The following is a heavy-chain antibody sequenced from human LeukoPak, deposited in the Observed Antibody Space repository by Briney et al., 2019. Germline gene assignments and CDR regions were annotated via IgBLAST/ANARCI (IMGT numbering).Heavy chain of an antibody. J-gene: IGHJ3*02. Sequence: GGSLRLSCAASGFTFDDYATHWVRQAPGKGLEWVSGISWNSGSIGYADSVKGRFTISRDNAKNSLYLQMNSLRAEDMALYYCAKDASGSYYDEAFDIWGQGTMVTVSS. CDR3: AKDASGSYYDEAFDI. V-gene: IGHV3-9*03. CDR1: GFTFDDYA. D-gene: IGHD1-26*01. CDR2: ISWNSGSI.